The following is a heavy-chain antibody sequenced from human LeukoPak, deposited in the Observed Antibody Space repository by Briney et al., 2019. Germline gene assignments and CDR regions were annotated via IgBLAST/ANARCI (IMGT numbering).Heavy chain of an antibody. Sequence: SDTLSLTCAVYGESLNYYYWSWVRQSPGKGLEWIGDIFDGKTINYNPSLKSRVTISAATSSQQFSLNLKSVTAADTAVYFCASGAWAARLNSWAQGALVIVSS. V-gene: IGHV4-34*12. J-gene: IGHJ4*02. CDR3: ASGAWAARLNS. CDR1: GESLNYYY. CDR2: IFDGKTI. D-gene: IGHD4-23*01.